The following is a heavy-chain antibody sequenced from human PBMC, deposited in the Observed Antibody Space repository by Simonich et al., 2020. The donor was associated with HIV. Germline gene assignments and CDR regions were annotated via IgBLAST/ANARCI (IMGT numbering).Heavy chain of an antibody. D-gene: IGHD3-10*01. CDR1: GYSISSDYY. Sequence: QVQLQESGPGLVKPSETLSLTCAVSGYSISSDYYWGWIRQPPGKGLEWIGSIYHSGANYYNASLKSRVTILLDTFNNHFSLDLTSVMAADTAVYYCARGSVTMVRGVILTTNAFDVWGQGTMVTVSS. CDR2: IYHSGAN. J-gene: IGHJ3*01. CDR3: ARGSVTMVRGVILTTNAFDV. V-gene: IGHV4-38-2*01.